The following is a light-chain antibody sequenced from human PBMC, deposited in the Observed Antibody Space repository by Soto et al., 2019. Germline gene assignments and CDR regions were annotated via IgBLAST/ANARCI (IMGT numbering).Light chain of an antibody. Sequence: EIVMTQSPATLSVSPGERATLSCRASQSVSSNLAWYQQKPGQAPRLLIYGASTRATGIPASFSGSGSGTDFTLTISSLQSEDFAVYYCQQYNNWPPWTFGQGPKVEIK. CDR3: QQYNNWPPWT. J-gene: IGKJ1*01. V-gene: IGKV3-15*01. CDR2: GAS. CDR1: QSVSSN.